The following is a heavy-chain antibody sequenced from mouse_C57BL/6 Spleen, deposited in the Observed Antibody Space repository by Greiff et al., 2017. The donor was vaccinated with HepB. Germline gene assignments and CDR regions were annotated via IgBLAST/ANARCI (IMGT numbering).Heavy chain of an antibody. CDR1: GYTFTDYY. CDR2: INPNNGGT. D-gene: IGHD4-1*01. J-gene: IGHJ2*01. Sequence: EAQLQQSGPELVKPGASVKISCKASGYTFTDYYMNWVKRSHGKSLEWIGDINPNNGGTSYNQKFKGKATLTVDKSSSTAYMELRSLTSEDSAVYYCARYWAFDYWGQGTTLTVSS. V-gene: IGHV1-26*01. CDR3: ARYWAFDY.